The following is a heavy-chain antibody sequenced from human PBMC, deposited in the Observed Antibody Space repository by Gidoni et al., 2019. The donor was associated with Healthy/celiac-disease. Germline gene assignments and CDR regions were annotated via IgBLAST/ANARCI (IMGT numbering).Heavy chain of an antibody. J-gene: IGHJ3*02. V-gene: IGHV3-30*18. Sequence: QVQLVESGGGVVQPGRSLRLACAASGFTFSSYGMHWVRQAPGKGLEWVAVISYDGSNKYYADSVKGRFTISRDNSKNTLYLQMNSLRAEDTAVYYCANMGVGAFDIWGQGTMVTVSS. CDR2: ISYDGSNK. D-gene: IGHD3-10*01. CDR1: GFTFSSYG. CDR3: ANMGVGAFDI.